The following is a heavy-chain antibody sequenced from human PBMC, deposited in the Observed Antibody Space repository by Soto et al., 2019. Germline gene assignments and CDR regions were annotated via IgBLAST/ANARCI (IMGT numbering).Heavy chain of an antibody. CDR1: GFTFSNYW. Sequence: EVQLVESGGGLVQPGGSLRLSCAASGFTFSNYWMHWVRQAPGKGLMWVSRINPDGSRTTYADSVKGRFAISRDNAKNTLYLQMNSLRDDDTSVYYCATVKLGSYDWFDPWGQGTLVTVSS. V-gene: IGHV3-74*01. J-gene: IGHJ5*02. D-gene: IGHD3-16*01. CDR3: ATVKLGSYDWFDP. CDR2: INPDGSRT.